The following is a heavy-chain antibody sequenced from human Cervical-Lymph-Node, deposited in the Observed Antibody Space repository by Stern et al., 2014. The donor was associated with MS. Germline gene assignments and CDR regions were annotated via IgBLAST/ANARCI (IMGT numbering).Heavy chain of an antibody. CDR1: GYTFTSYY. Sequence: QMQLVQSGAEVKKPGASVKVSCKASGYTFTSYYMHWVRQAPGQGLEWMGIINPSGGSTSYAQKFQGRVTMTRDTSTSTVYMELSSLRSEDTAVYYCAREVSYDSSGYYYFDYWGQGTLVTVSS. D-gene: IGHD3-22*01. J-gene: IGHJ4*02. CDR3: AREVSYDSSGYYYFDY. CDR2: INPSGGST. V-gene: IGHV1-46*01.